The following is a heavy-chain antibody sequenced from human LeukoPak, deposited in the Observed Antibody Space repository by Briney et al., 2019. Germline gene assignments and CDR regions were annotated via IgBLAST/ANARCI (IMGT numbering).Heavy chain of an antibody. CDR2: IYSDGSRT. D-gene: IGHD3-16*01. CDR1: GFTFSRYW. V-gene: IGHV3-74*01. J-gene: IGHJ3*02. CDR3: SRGGGPPEALGDAFDI. Sequence: GGSLRLSCAASGFTFSRYWMHWVRQAPGKGLVRVSRIYSDGSRTTHAGSVKGRFTLSRDNAKNTLYLQMNRLRVEDTAVYFCSRGGGPPEALGDAFDIWGQGTMVTVSS.